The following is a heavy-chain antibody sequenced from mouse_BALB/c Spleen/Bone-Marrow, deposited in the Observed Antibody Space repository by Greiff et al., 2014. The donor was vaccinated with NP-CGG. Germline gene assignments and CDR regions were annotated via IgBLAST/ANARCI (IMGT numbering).Heavy chain of an antibody. CDR2: IAPGSGST. V-gene: IGHV1S41*01. CDR3: ARSYYGRAMDY. J-gene: IGHJ4*01. CDR1: VYTFTSYC. D-gene: IGHD1-1*01. Sequence: DLVKPGASVKLSCKASVYTFTSYCINWIKQRPGQGLEWIGRIAPGSGSTYYDEMFKGKATLTVDTSSSTAYIQLSSLSSEDSAVYFCARSYYGRAMDYWGQGTSVTVSS.